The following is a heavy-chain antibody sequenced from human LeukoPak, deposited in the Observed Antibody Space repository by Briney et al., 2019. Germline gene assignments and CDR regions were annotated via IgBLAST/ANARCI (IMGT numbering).Heavy chain of an antibody. CDR2: VYYSGNT. Sequence: SETLSLTCTVSGVSISSYYWSWIRQPPGKGLEWIGYVYYSGNTNYNPSLKSRATISRDTSKNQFSLKLSSVTAADAAVYYCARDKIAAAGYFDFWGQRTLVTVSS. V-gene: IGHV4-59*01. CDR3: ARDKIAAAGYFDF. J-gene: IGHJ4*02. D-gene: IGHD6-13*01. CDR1: GVSISSYY.